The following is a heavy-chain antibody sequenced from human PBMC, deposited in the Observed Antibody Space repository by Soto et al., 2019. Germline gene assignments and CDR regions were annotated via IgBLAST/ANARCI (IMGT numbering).Heavy chain of an antibody. V-gene: IGHV4-4*07. CDR3: ARADYEILTGSYAMDV. Sequence: SDTLSLTCTVSVDFISSYYWNWIRQPAGKGLEWIGRVSTNGATNYNPSLESRVTMSVDTSKNQFSLKLTSVTAADTAVYFCARADYEILTGSYAMDVWGQGTTVTVSS. CDR1: VDFISSYY. J-gene: IGHJ6*02. CDR2: VSTNGAT. D-gene: IGHD3-9*01.